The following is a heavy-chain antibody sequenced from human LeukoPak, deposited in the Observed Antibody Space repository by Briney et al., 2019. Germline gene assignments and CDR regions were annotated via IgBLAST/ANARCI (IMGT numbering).Heavy chain of an antibody. Sequence: ASVKVSCKASGYTFTSYGIGWVRQAPGQGLEWMGWISAYNGNTNYAQKLQGRVTMTTDTSTSTAYMELRSLRSDDTAVYYCARDSIAAAGIFYYGMDVWGQGTTVTVSS. D-gene: IGHD6-13*01. CDR1: GYTFTSYG. CDR2: ISAYNGNT. V-gene: IGHV1-18*01. CDR3: ARDSIAAAGIFYYGMDV. J-gene: IGHJ6*02.